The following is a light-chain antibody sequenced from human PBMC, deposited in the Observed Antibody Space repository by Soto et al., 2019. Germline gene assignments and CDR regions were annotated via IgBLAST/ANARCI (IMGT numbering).Light chain of an antibody. Sequence: QSALTQPPSVSAAPGQKVTISCSGSSSNIGNNYVSWYQQPPGTAPKLLIYDNDKRPSGIPDRFSGSKSGTSATLGITGLQTGDEADYYCGAWDNSLSAYLFGTGTKV. CDR3: GAWDNSLSAYL. V-gene: IGLV1-51*01. J-gene: IGLJ1*01. CDR2: DND. CDR1: SSNIGNNY.